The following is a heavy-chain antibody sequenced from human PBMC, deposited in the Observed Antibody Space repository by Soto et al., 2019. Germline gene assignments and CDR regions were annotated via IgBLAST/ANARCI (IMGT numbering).Heavy chain of an antibody. CDR3: ARMDSSSWYRWFDP. J-gene: IGHJ5*02. Sequence: PSETLSLTCTVSGGSISSYYWSWIRQPPGKGLEWIGYIYYSGSTNYNPSLKSRVTISVDTSKNQFSLKLSSVTAADTAVYYCARMDSSSWYRWFDPWGQGTLVTVSS. V-gene: IGHV4-59*01. D-gene: IGHD6-13*01. CDR1: GGSISSYY. CDR2: IYYSGST.